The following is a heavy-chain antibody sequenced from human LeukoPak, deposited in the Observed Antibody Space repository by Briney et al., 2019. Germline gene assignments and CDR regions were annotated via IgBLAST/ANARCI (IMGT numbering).Heavy chain of an antibody. J-gene: IGHJ4*02. Sequence: GGSLRLSCAAPGFTFSDYYMSWVRQAPGKGLECVSLIYGGGTIYYADSVKGRFTISRDNSKNTLYLQMNSLRADDTAVYYCARGYNSDWYGGYWGQGTLVTVSS. CDR2: IYGGGTI. CDR1: GFTFSDYY. CDR3: ARGYNSDWYGGY. D-gene: IGHD6-19*01. V-gene: IGHV3-53*01.